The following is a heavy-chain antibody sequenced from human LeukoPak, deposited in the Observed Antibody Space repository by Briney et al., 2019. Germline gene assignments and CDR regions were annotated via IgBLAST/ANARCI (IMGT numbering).Heavy chain of an antibody. V-gene: IGHV3-23*01. CDR2: IRPSGDNT. Sequence: GGSLRLSCEASGFPFNVFGMHWVRQAPGRGLEWVSSIRPSGDNTYYGDSVKGRFTISRDNSKNTVYLQMNNMRVDDTAVYYCARVAGWHWFDPWGQGTLVTVSS. J-gene: IGHJ5*02. CDR1: GFPFNVFG. CDR3: ARVAGWHWFDP. D-gene: IGHD6-19*01.